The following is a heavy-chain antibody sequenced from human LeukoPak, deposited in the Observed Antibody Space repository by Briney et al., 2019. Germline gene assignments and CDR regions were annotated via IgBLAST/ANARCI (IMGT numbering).Heavy chain of an antibody. V-gene: IGHV1-46*01. CDR1: GYTFTSYY. J-gene: IGHJ3*02. Sequence: GASVKVSCNASGYTFTSYYMHWVRQAPGQGLEWMGIINPSGGSTSYAQKFQGRVTMTRDTSISTAYMELSRLRSDDTAVYYCARVRVVVMAFDIWGQGTMVTVSS. CDR2: INPSGGST. CDR3: ARVRVVVMAFDI. D-gene: IGHD3-22*01.